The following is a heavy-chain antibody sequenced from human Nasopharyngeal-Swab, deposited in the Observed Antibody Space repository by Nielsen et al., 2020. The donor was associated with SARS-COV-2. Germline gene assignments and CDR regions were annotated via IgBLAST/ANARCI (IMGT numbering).Heavy chain of an antibody. V-gene: IGHV3-23*01. CDR3: AKGFYGDRDY. CDR1: GFTFSSSA. D-gene: IGHD3-10*01. Sequence: GESLKISCAASGFTFSSSAMSWVRQAPGKGLEWVSAISGSGGSTYYADSVKGRFTISRDNSKNTLYLQMNSLRAEDTAVYYCAKGFYGDRDYWGQGTLVTVSS. CDR2: ISGSGGST. J-gene: IGHJ4*02.